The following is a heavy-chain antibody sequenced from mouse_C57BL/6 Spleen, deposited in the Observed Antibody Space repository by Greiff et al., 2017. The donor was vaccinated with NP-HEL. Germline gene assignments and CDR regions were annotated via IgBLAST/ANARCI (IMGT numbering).Heavy chain of an antibody. V-gene: IGHV1-53*01. Sequence: QVQLQQSGTELVKPGASVKLSCKASGYTFTSYWMHWVKQRPGQGLEWIGNINPSNGGTNYNEKFKSKATLTVDKSSSTAYMQLCSLTSEDSAVYYCARLGYYYGSSYYFDCWGQGTTLTVSS. CDR3: ARLGYYYGSSYYFDC. D-gene: IGHD1-1*01. CDR1: GYTFTSYW. J-gene: IGHJ2*01. CDR2: INPSNGGT.